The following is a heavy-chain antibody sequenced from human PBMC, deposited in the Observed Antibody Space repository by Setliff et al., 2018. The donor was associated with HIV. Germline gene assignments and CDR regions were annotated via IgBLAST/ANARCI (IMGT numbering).Heavy chain of an antibody. CDR2: IIPIFGTA. CDR1: GYTFTGYY. CDR3: ARDRYYDYVWGSLLGYYYGMDV. V-gene: IGHV1-2*02. Sequence: ASVKVSCKASGYTFTGYYMHWVRQAPGQGLEWMGGIIPIFGTATYAQKFQGRVTITRNTSISTAYMELSSLRSEDTAVYYCARDRYYDYVWGSLLGYYYGMDVWGQGTTVTVSS. D-gene: IGHD3-16*01. J-gene: IGHJ6*02.